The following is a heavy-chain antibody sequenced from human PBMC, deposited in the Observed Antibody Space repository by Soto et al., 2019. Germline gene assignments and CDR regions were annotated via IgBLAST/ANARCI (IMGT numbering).Heavy chain of an antibody. CDR2: IYHSGST. J-gene: IGHJ3*02. Sequence: SETLSLTCAISGYSISSGYYWGWIRQPPGKGLEWIGSIYHSGSTYYNPSLKSRVTISVDTSKNQFSLKLSSVTAADTAVYYCARYGTVTTHFDAFDIWGQGTMVTVSS. CDR3: ARYGTVTTHFDAFDI. D-gene: IGHD4-17*01. V-gene: IGHV4-38-2*01. CDR1: GYSISSGYY.